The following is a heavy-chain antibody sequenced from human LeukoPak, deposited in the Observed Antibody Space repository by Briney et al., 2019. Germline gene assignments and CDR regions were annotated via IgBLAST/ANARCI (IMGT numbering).Heavy chain of an antibody. CDR3: ARSNNGGWGYCDY. CDR2: IWYDGSNK. D-gene: IGHD3-16*01. CDR1: GFSFSNYG. V-gene: IGHV3-33*01. J-gene: IGHJ4*02. Sequence: GGSLRLSCAASGFSFSNYGMHWVRQAPGKGLEWVAVIWYDGSNKYYADSVKGRFTISRDNSKNTLYVQMSSLRAEDTAVYYCARSNNGGWGYCDYWGQGSPVTVSS.